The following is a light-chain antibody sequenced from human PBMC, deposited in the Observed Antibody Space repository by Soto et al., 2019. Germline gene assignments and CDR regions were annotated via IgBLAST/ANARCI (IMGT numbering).Light chain of an antibody. CDR3: QQANTFPALT. Sequence: DITMTQSPSSVSASVGDRVTITCRASQDISSWLAWYQQKPGKAPKLLIYDASSLQSGVPSRFSGSGSGTDFTLTISSLQPEDFATYYCQQANTFPALTFGGGTKVEIK. V-gene: IGKV1-12*01. CDR2: DAS. CDR1: QDISSW. J-gene: IGKJ4*01.